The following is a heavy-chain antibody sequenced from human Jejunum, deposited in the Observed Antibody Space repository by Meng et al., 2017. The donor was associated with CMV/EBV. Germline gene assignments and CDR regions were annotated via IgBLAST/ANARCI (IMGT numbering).Heavy chain of an antibody. J-gene: IGHJ5*02. V-gene: IGHV4-39*06. CDR2: IYSSGST. CDR3: ARDCCSYRSWFDP. D-gene: IGHD2-2*01. CDR1: IDSFTSNTFY. Sequence: RLPRQESGPGLLKPSATLSLTCTVDIDSFTSNTFYWGWIRQPPGKGLEWIGSIYSSGSTYYNPSLKSRVTISIDTSKNQFSLKLTSVTAADTAVYYCARDCCSYRSWFDPWGQGTLVTVSS.